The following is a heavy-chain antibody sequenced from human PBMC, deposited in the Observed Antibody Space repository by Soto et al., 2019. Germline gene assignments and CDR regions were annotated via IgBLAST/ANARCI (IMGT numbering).Heavy chain of an antibody. CDR3: ARSLWFGELH. Sequence: QITLKESGPTLVKPTQTLTLTCSFSGFSLSTTGVGVGWIRQSPGKALEWLAIIYCDNDKRYSPSLNRWVTITKATSKYHVVLTVTNRHPVDTGTYYCARSLWFGELHWGQGDLVTVSS. V-gene: IGHV2-5*02. CDR2: IYCDNDK. D-gene: IGHD3-10*01. J-gene: IGHJ4*02. CDR1: GFSLSTTGVG.